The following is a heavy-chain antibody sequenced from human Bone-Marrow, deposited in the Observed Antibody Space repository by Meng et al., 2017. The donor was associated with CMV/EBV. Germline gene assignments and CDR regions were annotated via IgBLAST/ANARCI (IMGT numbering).Heavy chain of an antibody. Sequence: GGSLRLSCAASGFMFSTYWMHWVRQAAGKGLVWVSRINPDGSSTSYADSVMGRFTVSRDNAKNTLYLQMNSLRDEDTAVYYCAGRDLWSGYDYWGQGTLVTVSS. CDR1: GFMFSTYW. CDR3: AGRDLWSGYDY. CDR2: INPDGSST. J-gene: IGHJ4*02. V-gene: IGHV3-74*01. D-gene: IGHD3-3*01.